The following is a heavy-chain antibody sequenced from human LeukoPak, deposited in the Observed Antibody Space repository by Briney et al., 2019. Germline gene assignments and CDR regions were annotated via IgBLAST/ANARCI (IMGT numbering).Heavy chain of an antibody. J-gene: IGHJ4*02. V-gene: IGHV1-18*01. CDR2: VSAYNHKT. CDR1: GHTFTSSG. Sequence: ASVKVSCKSSGHTFTSSGFTWVRQAPGQGLEWLGWVSAYNHKTDYAQKLQGRVTMTADTSTDTVYMELRSLRSDDTAMYCCARCWSFDRGYCDFWGQGTLITVSS. CDR3: ARCWSFDRGYCDF.